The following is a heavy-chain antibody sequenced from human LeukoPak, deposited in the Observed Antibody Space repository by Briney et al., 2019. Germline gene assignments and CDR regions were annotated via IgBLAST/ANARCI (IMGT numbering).Heavy chain of an antibody. D-gene: IGHD3-16*01. Sequence: SETLSLTCAVYGGSFSGYYWSWIRQPPGKGLEWIGEINHSGSTNYNPSLKCRVTISVDTSKNQFSLKLSSVTAADTAVYYCARGRFPDYVWGSYLRFRPSDYFDYWGQGTLVTVSS. V-gene: IGHV4-34*01. CDR1: GGSFSGYY. CDR2: INHSGST. CDR3: ARGRFPDYVWGSYLRFRPSDYFDY. J-gene: IGHJ4*02.